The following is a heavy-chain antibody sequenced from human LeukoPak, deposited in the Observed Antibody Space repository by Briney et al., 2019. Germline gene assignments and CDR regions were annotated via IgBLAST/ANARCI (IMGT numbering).Heavy chain of an antibody. V-gene: IGHV3-30-3*01. CDR2: ISYDGSNK. Sequence: GGSLRLSCAASGFTFSSYAMHWVRQAPGKGLEWVAVISYDGSNKYYADSVKGRFTISRDNSKNTLYLQMNSLRAEDTAVYYCARRWELRYPLNDYWGQGTLVTVSS. CDR1: GFTFSSYA. D-gene: IGHD1-26*01. J-gene: IGHJ4*02. CDR3: ARRWELRYPLNDY.